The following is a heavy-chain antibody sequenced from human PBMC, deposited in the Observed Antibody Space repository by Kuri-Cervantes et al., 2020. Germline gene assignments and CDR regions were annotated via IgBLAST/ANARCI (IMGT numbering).Heavy chain of an antibody. CDR1: GFTFRSYA. Sequence: GESLKISCAASGFTFRSYAMSWVRQAPGKGLEWVSAISGSGGSTYYADSVKGRFTISRDNSKNTLHLQMNSLRAEDTAVYYCAKAGATTGVSWGQGTLVTVSS. CDR2: ISGSGGST. D-gene: IGHD1-26*01. J-gene: IGHJ4*02. V-gene: IGHV3-23*01. CDR3: AKAGATTGVS.